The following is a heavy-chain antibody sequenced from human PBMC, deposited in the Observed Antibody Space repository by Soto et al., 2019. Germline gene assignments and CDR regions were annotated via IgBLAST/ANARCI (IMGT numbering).Heavy chain of an antibody. CDR1: GFTFSGYW. V-gene: IGHV3-7*01. CDR3: ALDYRSAYYEF. D-gene: IGHD3-22*01. Sequence: PGGSLRLSCTASGFTFSGYWMSWVRQAPGKGLEWVASINEDGSDKYYVDSMKGRFTISRDNAKNSLHLQMNSLRAEGTAVYYCALDYRSAYYEFCGQGTLVTVSS. CDR2: INEDGSDK. J-gene: IGHJ4*02.